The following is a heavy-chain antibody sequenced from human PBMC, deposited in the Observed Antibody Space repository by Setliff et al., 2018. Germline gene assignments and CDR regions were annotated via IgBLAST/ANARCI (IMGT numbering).Heavy chain of an antibody. Sequence: PSETLSLTCAVSGTAISTYHWSWLRQPPGKGLEWIGYVSYGGSTEYNPSLESRVTISLDAPKNQFSLKLTSVTAADTAVYYCARTGTTYYYSCMDVWGKGTTVTVS. V-gene: IGHV4-59*08. CDR1: GTAISTYH. CDR2: VSYGGST. J-gene: IGHJ6*03. CDR3: ARTGTTYYYSCMDV. D-gene: IGHD3-22*01.